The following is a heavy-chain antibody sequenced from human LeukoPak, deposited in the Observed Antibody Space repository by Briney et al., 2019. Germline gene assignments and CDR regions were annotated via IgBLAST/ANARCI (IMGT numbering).Heavy chain of an antibody. Sequence: SETLSLTCTVSGGSISSSSYYWGWIRQPPGKGLEWIGRIYYSGSTYYNPSLKSRVTISVDTSKNQFSLKLSSVTAADTAVYXCARQWIQLWGLXIYXDXXGQGXXVTV. D-gene: IGHD5-18*01. CDR3: ARQWIQLWGLXIYXDX. CDR2: IYYSGST. J-gene: IGHJ4*02. CDR1: GGSISSSSYY. V-gene: IGHV4-39*01.